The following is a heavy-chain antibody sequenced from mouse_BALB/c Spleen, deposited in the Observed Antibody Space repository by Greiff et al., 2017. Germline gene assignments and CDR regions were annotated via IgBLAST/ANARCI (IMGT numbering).Heavy chain of an antibody. CDR1: GFSLTSYG. CDR3: ARDRGLRSWFAY. CDR2: IWAGGST. J-gene: IGHJ3*01. D-gene: IGHD2-4*01. Sequence: QVQLKESGPGLVAPSQSLSITCTVSGFSLTSYGVHWVHQPPGKGLEWLGVIWAGGSTNYNSALMSRLSISKDNSKSQVFLKMNSLQTDDTAMYYCARDRGLRSWFAYWGQGTLVTVSA. V-gene: IGHV2-9*02.